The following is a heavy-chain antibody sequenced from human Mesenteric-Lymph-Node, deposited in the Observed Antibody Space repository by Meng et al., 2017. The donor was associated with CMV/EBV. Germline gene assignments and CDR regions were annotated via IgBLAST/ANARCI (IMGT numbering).Heavy chain of an antibody. J-gene: IGHJ4*02. CDR1: GYTIAGYY. Sequence: KVSCKASGYTIAGYYIRWVRQAPGQGLEWIGRINPNSGDTDYAQKFQSWVTMTRDTSIGTAYMEMSRLTSDNTAVYYCARDEGGPVDHWGQGTLVTVSS. V-gene: IGHV1-2*04. D-gene: IGHD3-16*01. CDR3: ARDEGGPVDH. CDR2: INPNSGDT.